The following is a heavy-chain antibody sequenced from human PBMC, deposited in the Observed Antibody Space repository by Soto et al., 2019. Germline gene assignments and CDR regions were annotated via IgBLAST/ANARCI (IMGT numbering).Heavy chain of an antibody. CDR2: IRSKAYGGTT. D-gene: IGHD1-26*01. Sequence: EVQLVESGGGFVKPGRSLRLSCTASGFTFGDFAMTWFRQAPGKGLECVGFIRSKAYGGTTEYAASVKGRFAISRDDSKSIAYLQMNSLKTEDTAVYFCTGGQWELPDYWGQGTLVTVSS. V-gene: IGHV3-49*05. CDR3: TGGQWELPDY. J-gene: IGHJ4*02. CDR1: GFTFGDFA.